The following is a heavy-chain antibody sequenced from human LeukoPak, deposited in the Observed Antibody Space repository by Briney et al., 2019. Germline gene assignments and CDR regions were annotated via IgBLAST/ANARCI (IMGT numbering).Heavy chain of an antibody. D-gene: IGHD3-22*01. Sequence: GGSLRLSCAASGFTFSSYSMNWVRQAPGKGLEWVSYISSSSSTIYYADSVKGRFTISRDNAKNSLYLQMNSLRAEDTAVYYCARDTNQYDSSGYSHDYWGQGTPVTVSS. J-gene: IGHJ4*02. CDR1: GFTFSSYS. V-gene: IGHV3-48*01. CDR3: ARDTNQYDSSGYSHDY. CDR2: ISSSSSTI.